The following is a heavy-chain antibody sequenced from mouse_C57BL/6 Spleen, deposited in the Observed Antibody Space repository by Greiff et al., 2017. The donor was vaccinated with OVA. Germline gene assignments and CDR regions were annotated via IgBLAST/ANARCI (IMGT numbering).Heavy chain of an antibody. CDR3: ARQAVIVLLRYFDV. V-gene: IGHV1-82*01. Sequence: VQLQQSGPELVKPGASVKISCKASGYAFSSSWMNWVKQRPGKGLEWIGRIYPGDGDTNYNGKFKGKATLTADKSSSTAYMQLSSLTSEYSAVYVCARQAVIVLLRYFDVWGTGTTVTVSS. CDR2: IYPGDGDT. D-gene: IGHD1-1*01. J-gene: IGHJ1*03. CDR1: GYAFSSSW.